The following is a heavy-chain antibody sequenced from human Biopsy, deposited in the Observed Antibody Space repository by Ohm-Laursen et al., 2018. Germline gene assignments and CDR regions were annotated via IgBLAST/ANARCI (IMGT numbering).Heavy chain of an antibody. CDR2: INCKTGAT. CDR3: ARDPLNGHKHFDY. J-gene: IGHJ4*02. D-gene: IGHD2-8*01. V-gene: IGHV1-2*02. CDR1: SYSFTDYN. Sequence: ASVTASCKAYSYSFTDYNIHWMRQAPGQGLEWLGYINCKTGATNHAQKFQGTVTMTRDTSISTAYLALGSLRSADTAIYYCARDPLNGHKHFDYWGQGSLVTVSS.